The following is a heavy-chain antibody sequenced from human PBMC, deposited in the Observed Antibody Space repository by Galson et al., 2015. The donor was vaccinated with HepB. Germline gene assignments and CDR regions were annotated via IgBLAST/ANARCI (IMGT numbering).Heavy chain of an antibody. CDR3: ARVDTTIAFGGMDV. D-gene: IGHD5-18*01. J-gene: IGHJ6*02. Sequence: SLKSRVTISVDTSKNQFSLKLSSVTAADTAVYYCARVDTTIAFGGMDVWGQGTTVTVSS. V-gene: IGHV4-34*01.